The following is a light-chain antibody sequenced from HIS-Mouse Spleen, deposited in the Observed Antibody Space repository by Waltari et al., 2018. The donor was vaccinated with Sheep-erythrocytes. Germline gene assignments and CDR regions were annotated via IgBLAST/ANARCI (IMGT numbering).Light chain of an antibody. V-gene: IGLV2-23*01. Sequence: QSALTQPASVSGSPGQSITISCTGTSSDVGSYNLVSWYQQHPGKAPQLMMYEGSKRPSGVSNRFSGSKSGNTAYLTSSGLQAEDEADYYCCSYAGSSTLVFGGGTKLTVL. CDR2: EGS. CDR1: SSDVGSYNL. J-gene: IGLJ2*01. CDR3: CSYAGSSTLV.